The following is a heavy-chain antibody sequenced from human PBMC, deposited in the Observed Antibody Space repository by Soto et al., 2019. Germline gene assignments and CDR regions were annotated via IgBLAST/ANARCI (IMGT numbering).Heavy chain of an antibody. CDR1: GFTFSSYG. CDR3: AKDFVGAIDY. V-gene: IGHV3-30*18. CDR2: ISYDGSNK. J-gene: IGHJ4*02. Sequence: ESGGGVVQPGRSLRLSCAASGFTFSSYGMHWVRQAPGKGLEWVAVISYDGSNKYYADSVKGRFTISRDNSKNTLYLQMNSLRAEDTGVYYCAKDFVGAIDYWGQGTLVTVSS. D-gene: IGHD1-26*01.